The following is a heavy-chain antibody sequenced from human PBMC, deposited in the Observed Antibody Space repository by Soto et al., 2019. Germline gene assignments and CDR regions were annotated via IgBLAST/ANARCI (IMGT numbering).Heavy chain of an antibody. CDR1: GYTFTSYG. CDR3: ARGFPMVRGGYYYYGMDV. Sequence: QVQLVQSGAEVKKPGASVKVSCKASGYTFTSYGISWVRQAPGQGLEWMGWISAYNGNTNYAQKLQGRVTMTTDTYTSRAYMEQRSLRSDDTAVYYCARGFPMVRGGYYYYGMDVWGQGTTVTVSS. CDR2: ISAYNGNT. D-gene: IGHD3-10*01. J-gene: IGHJ6*02. V-gene: IGHV1-18*01.